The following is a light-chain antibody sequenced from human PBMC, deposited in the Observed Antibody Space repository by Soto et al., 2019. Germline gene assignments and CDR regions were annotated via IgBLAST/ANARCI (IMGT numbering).Light chain of an antibody. CDR2: DAS. CDR1: QSISSW. Sequence: DIQMTQSPSTLSASVGDRVTITCRASQSISSWLAWYQQKPGKAPKLLIYDASNLESGVPSRFSGSGSGAEFTLTIRSLQPDDFATYYCQQYSSDSGTFGQGTKVEIK. J-gene: IGKJ1*01. V-gene: IGKV1-5*01. CDR3: QQYSSDSGT.